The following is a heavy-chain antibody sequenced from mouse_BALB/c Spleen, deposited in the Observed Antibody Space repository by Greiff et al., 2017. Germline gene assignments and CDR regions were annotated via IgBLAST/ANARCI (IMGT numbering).Heavy chain of an antibody. J-gene: IGHJ4*01. CDR1: GFTFSSFG. Sequence: EVMLVESGGGLVQPGGSRKLSCAASGFTFSSFGMHWVRQAPEKGLEWVAYISSGSSTIYYADTVKGRFTISRDNPKNTLFLQMTSLRSEDTAMYYCAREYYDYLYAMDYWGQGTSVTVSS. D-gene: IGHD2-4*01. V-gene: IGHV5-17*02. CDR2: ISSGSSTI. CDR3: AREYYDYLYAMDY.